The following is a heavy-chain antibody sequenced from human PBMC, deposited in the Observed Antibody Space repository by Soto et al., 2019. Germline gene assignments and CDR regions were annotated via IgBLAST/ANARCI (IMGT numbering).Heavy chain of an antibody. CDR3: AIRAADILTGPWYYFDY. V-gene: IGHV1-24*01. J-gene: IGHJ4*02. CDR1: RYTLPELS. D-gene: IGHD3-9*01. Sequence: ASVQVSCKVSRYTLPELSMHLVRQAPGKGLEWMGGVDPEDGETIYAQKFQGRVTMTEDTSTDTAYMELSSLRSEDTAVYYCAIRAADILTGPWYYFDYWGQGTLVTVSS. CDR2: VDPEDGET.